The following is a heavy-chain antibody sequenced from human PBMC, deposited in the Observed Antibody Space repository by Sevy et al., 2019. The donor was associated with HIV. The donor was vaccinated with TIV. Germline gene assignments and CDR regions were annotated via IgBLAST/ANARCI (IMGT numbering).Heavy chain of an antibody. CDR3: AKLSSFLVGGTYFDY. D-gene: IGHD1-26*01. V-gene: IGHV3-23*01. CDR2: VSGSGDRT. CDR1: GFTFNTYA. Sequence: GGSLRLSCAASGFTFNTYAMSWVRQAPGEGLKWVSAVSGSGDRTYYADSVKGRFTISRDNSKNTVHLQMNSLRAEDTAVYYCAKLSSFLVGGTYFDYWGQGTLVTVSS. J-gene: IGHJ4*02.